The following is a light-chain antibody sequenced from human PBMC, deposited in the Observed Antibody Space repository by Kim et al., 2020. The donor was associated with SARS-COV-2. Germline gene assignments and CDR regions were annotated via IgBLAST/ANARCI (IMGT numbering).Light chain of an antibody. CDR2: DVS. CDR3: SSYTDSDTLI. V-gene: IGLV2-8*01. J-gene: IGLJ2*01. Sequence: SVTIACTGTSSDIGRYNYVAWYQNLPGRAPKLIIYDVSRRPSGVPDRFSGSKSGNTASLTVSGLQAEDEADYYCSSYTDSDTLIFGGGTQLTVL. CDR1: SSDIGRYNY.